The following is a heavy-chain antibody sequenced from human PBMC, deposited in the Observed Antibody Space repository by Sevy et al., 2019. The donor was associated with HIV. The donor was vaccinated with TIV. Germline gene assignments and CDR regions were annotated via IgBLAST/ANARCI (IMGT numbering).Heavy chain of an antibody. J-gene: IGHJ1*01. V-gene: IGHV3-30*04. D-gene: IGHD1-1*01. Sequence: GGSLRLSFAASGFTFSRYSMHWVRQAPGKGLEWVATISFDASNKHYADSVKGRFTISSDNFQNSLFLQMNSLRPEDTAVYYCALERLSSDVAEYFQNWGQGTLVTVSS. CDR2: ISFDASNK. CDR3: ALERLSSDVAEYFQN. CDR1: GFTFSRYS.